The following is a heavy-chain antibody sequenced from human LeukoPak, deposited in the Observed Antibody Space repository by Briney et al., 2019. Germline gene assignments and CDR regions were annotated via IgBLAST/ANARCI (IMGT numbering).Heavy chain of an antibody. CDR2: IGGSGANI. CDR1: GFIFSSYS. J-gene: IGHJ4*02. CDR3: AREAVIDHTTPGIAVAAHYFDY. V-gene: IGHV3-48*01. D-gene: IGHD6-19*01. Sequence: GGSLRLSCAASGFIFSSYSMSWVRQAPGKGLEWVSHIGGSGANIYYADSVKGRFTISRDNAKNTLYLQMNSLRAGDTAVYYCAREAVIDHTTPGIAVAAHYFDYWGQGTLVTVSS.